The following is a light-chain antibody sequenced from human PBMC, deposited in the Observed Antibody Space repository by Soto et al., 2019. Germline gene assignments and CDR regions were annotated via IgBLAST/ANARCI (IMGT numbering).Light chain of an antibody. CDR1: QSVSSN. V-gene: IGKV3-15*01. J-gene: IGKJ1*01. CDR3: QQYSNWRT. Sequence: EIVMTQSPATLSASPGERATLSCRASQSVSSNLAWYQQKPGQDPRILIYGASTRGTGIRARFSGSGSGTEFTITISSLQYEDFAVYYCQQYSNWRTFGQGTKVDI. CDR2: GAS.